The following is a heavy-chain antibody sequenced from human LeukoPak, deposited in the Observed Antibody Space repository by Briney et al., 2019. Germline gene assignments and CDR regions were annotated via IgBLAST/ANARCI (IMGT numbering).Heavy chain of an antibody. CDR1: GGSISSSNW. D-gene: IGHD3-10*01. CDR2: IYHSGST. CDR3: ASHYDYGSGSNFPHFDY. J-gene: IGHJ4*02. V-gene: IGHV4-4*02. Sequence: PSGTLSLTCAVSGGSISSSNWWSWVRQPPGKGLEWIGEIYHSGSTNYNPSLKSRVTISVDKSKNQFSLKLSSVTAADTAVYYCASHYDYGSGSNFPHFDYWGQGTLVTVSS.